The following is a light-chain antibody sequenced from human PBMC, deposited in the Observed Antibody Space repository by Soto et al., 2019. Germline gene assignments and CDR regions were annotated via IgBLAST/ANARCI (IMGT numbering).Light chain of an antibody. CDR3: QQWMEWPGT. V-gene: IGKV3-15*01. Sequence: EIVMTQSPGTLSVSPGERVTLSCRASQGVRNNLAWYQQKPGQGPRLLIYDASTRATGIPARFSGSGSGTEITPTIRSLPSYDFAVYWCQQWMEWPGTLGQGTKVDIK. CDR1: QGVRNN. J-gene: IGKJ1*01. CDR2: DAS.